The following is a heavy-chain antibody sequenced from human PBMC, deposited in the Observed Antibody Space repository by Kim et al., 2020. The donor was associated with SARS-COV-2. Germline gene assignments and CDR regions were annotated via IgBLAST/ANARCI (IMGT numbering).Heavy chain of an antibody. J-gene: IGHJ4*02. V-gene: IGHV3-53*01. CDR3: ARVRLRGYDFWSGYPDYFDY. Sequence: FTISRDNSKNTLDLQMNSLRAEDTAVYYCARVRLRGYDFWSGYPDYFDYWGQGTLVTVSS. D-gene: IGHD3-3*01.